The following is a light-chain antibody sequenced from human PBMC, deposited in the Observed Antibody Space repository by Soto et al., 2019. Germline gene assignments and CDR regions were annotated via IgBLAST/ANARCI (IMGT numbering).Light chain of an antibody. V-gene: IGKV3-15*01. J-gene: IGKJ5*01. CDR3: QQYNNWPPIT. CDR1: QSVSSN. Sequence: EMVLTQSPATLAAFPGGRVTLSCRASQSVSSNLAWYQQKPGQAPRLLIYGASTRATGIPARFSGSGSGTEFTLTISSLQSEDFAVYYCQQYNNWPPITFGQGTRLEIK. CDR2: GAS.